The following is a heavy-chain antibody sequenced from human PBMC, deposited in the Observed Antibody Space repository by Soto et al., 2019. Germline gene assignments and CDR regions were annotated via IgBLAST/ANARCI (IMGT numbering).Heavy chain of an antibody. J-gene: IGHJ6*03. D-gene: IGHD2-8*01. Sequence: QVQLVQSGAEVKKPGASVKVSCKASGYTFTSYGIIWVRQAPGQGLEWMGWISAYNGNTNYAQKLQGRVTMTTDTSTSTAYMELRSLRSDDTAVYYCARLPQLMATHYYYYYMDVWGKGTTVTVSS. CDR1: GYTFTSYG. V-gene: IGHV1-18*01. CDR3: ARLPQLMATHYYYYYMDV. CDR2: ISAYNGNT.